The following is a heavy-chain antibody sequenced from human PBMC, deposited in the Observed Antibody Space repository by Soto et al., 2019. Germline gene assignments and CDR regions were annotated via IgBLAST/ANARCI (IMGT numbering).Heavy chain of an antibody. CDR2: IYYSGST. CDR1: GGSISSSSYY. Sequence: XXTLSLPCTVSGGSISSSSYYWGFIRQPPGKGREWMGIIYYSGSTYYNPSLKSRVTISVDTSKNQFSLKLSSLSATDTAVYYCATRNWFDPWGQGTLVTVSS. CDR3: ATRNWFDP. V-gene: IGHV4-39*01. J-gene: IGHJ5*02.